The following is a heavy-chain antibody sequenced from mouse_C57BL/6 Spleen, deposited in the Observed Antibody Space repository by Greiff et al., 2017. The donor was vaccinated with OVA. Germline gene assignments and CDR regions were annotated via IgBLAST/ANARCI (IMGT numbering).Heavy chain of an antibody. CDR1: GYTFTSYW. V-gene: IGHV1-59*01. CDR2: IDPSDSYT. Sequence: VQLQQPGAELVRPGTSVKLSCKASGYTFTSYWMHWVKQRPGQGLEWIGVIDPSDSYTNYNQKFKGKATLTVDTSSSTAYMQLSSLTSEDSEVYDCARLITTVEGFAYWGQGTTLTVSS. D-gene: IGHD1-1*01. J-gene: IGHJ2*01. CDR3: ARLITTVEGFAY.